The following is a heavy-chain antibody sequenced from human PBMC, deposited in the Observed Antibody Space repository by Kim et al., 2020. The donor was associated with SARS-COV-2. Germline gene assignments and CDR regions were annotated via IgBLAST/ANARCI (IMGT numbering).Heavy chain of an antibody. D-gene: IGHD3-3*01. CDR1: GFTFGDHA. CDR2: ITWNSGSI. J-gene: IGHJ6*03. Sequence: GGSLRLSCTASGFTFGDHAMHWVRQTPGKGLEWVASITWNSGSIGYADSMKGRLTLSRDNAKNSLYLQMNSLRPDDTGLYYCAKGMRFLDLLAYYMDVWGKGTTVTVSS. CDR3: AKGMRFLDLLAYYMDV. V-gene: IGHV3-9*01.